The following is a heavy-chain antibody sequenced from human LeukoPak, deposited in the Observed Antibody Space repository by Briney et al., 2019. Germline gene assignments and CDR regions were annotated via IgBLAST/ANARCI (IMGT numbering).Heavy chain of an antibody. Sequence: PSETLSLTCTVSGYSISSGYYWGWIRQPPGKGLEWTGSIYYSGSTYYNPSLKSRVTISVDTSKNQFSLKLSSVTAADTAVYYCARVGGYYYDSSGYRDAFDIWGQGTMVTVSS. CDR3: ARVGGYYYDSSGYRDAFDI. CDR2: IYYSGST. CDR1: GYSISSGYY. D-gene: IGHD3-22*01. V-gene: IGHV4-38-2*02. J-gene: IGHJ3*02.